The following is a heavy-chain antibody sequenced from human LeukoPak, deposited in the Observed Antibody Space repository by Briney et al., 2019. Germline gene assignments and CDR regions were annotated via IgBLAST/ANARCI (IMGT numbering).Heavy chain of an antibody. CDR3: AKDVKYNWNYIDY. J-gene: IGHJ4*02. CDR1: GFSFSDAW. CDR2: IESKTDGGTT. Sequence: PGGSHRLSCAASGFSFSDAWMSWVRQIPGKGLEWVGRIESKTDGGTTDYAAPVKGRFTISRDDSTNTLYLQMNSLRAEDTAVYYCAKDVKYNWNYIDYWGQGTLVTVSS. V-gene: IGHV3-15*04. D-gene: IGHD1-20*01.